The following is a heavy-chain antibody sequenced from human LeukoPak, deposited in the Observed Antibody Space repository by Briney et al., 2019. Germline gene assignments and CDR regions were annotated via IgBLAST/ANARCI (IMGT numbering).Heavy chain of an antibody. CDR1: EFAFSNYW. J-gene: IGHJ4*02. V-gene: IGHV3-7*01. CDR3: ARDYYASGSHDY. Sequence: GGSLRLSCTASEFAFSNYWMTWVRQAPGMGLEWVGNIRPDGSDKYYGDSVKGRFTISRDNAKNSLYLQMNSLRAEDTAVYYCARDYYASGSHDYWGQGTLVTVSS. CDR2: IRPDGSDK. D-gene: IGHD3-10*01.